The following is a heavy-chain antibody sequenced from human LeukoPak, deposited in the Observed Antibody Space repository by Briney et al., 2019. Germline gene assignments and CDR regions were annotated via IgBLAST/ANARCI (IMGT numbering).Heavy chain of an antibody. V-gene: IGHV4-38-2*01. J-gene: IGHJ5*02. D-gene: IGHD2-2*01. CDR2: IYHSGST. CDR1: GYSISGGYY. CDR3: ARHGQVVPNWFDP. Sequence: SETLSLTCAVSGYSISGGYYWGWIRQPPGKGLEWIGSIYHSGSTYYNPSLKSRVTISVDTSKNQFSLKLSSVTAADTAVYYCARHGQVVPNWFDPWGQGTLVTVSS.